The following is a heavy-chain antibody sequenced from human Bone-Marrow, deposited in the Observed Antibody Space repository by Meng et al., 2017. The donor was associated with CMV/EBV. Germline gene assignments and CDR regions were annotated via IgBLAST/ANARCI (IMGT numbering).Heavy chain of an antibody. J-gene: IGHJ6*02. V-gene: IGHV1-2*02. D-gene: IGHD4-17*01. CDR2: INPNSGGT. CDR1: GYTFTGYY. Sequence: ASVKVSCKASGYTFTGYYMHWVRQAPGQGLEWMGWINPNSGGTNYAQKFQGRVTMTRDTSISTGYMGLSRLRSDDTAVYYCARVGDYDYYYYGMDVWGQGTTVTVSS. CDR3: ARVGDYDYYYYGMDV.